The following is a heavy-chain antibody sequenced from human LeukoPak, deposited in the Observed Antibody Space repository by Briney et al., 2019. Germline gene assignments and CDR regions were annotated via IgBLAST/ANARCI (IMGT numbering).Heavy chain of an antibody. CDR3: ARDGPKYSSGWYVDY. CDR2: ISWNSGSI. CDR1: GFTFDDYA. D-gene: IGHD6-19*01. V-gene: IGHV3-9*01. Sequence: GGSLRLSCAASGFTFDDYAMHWVRQAPGKGLEWVSGISWNSGSIGYADSVKGRFTISRDNAKNSLYLQMNSLRAEDTALYYCARDGPKYSSGWYVDYWGQGTLVTVSS. J-gene: IGHJ4*02.